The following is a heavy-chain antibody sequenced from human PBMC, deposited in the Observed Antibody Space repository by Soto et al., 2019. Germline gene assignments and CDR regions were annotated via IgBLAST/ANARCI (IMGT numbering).Heavy chain of an antibody. J-gene: IGHJ6*02. CDR2: IYYSGST. Sequence: PAETLSLTCTVSGGSISSYYWSWIRQPPGKGLEWIGYIYYSGSTNYNPSLKSRVTISVDTSKNQFSLKLSSVTAADTAVYYCARDVSSSTRHYGMDVWGQGTTVTVSS. D-gene: IGHD6-6*01. CDR3: ARDVSSSTRHYGMDV. V-gene: IGHV4-59*01. CDR1: GGSISSYY.